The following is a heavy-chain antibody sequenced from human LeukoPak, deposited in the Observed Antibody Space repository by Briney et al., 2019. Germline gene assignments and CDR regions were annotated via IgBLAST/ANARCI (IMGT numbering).Heavy chain of an antibody. D-gene: IGHD3-22*01. CDR3: ASRYYYDMGMDV. V-gene: IGHV3-11*01. Sequence: PGGSLRLSCAAAGFTFSDYYMSWIRQAPGLGLEWVSYISSSGSTFYYADSVKGRLTISRDNAKNSLYLQMNSLRAEDTAVYYCASRYYYDMGMDVWGQGTTVTVSS. CDR1: GFTFSDYY. J-gene: IGHJ6*02. CDR2: ISSSGSTF.